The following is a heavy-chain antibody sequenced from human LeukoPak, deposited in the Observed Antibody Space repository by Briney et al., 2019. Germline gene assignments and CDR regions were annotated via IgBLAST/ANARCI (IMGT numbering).Heavy chain of an antibody. J-gene: IGHJ4*02. D-gene: IGHD2-2*01. V-gene: IGHV3-23*01. CDR2: VSGSGTRT. CDR1: GFTFTSYA. Sequence: PGGSLRLSCSASGFTFTSYAMSWVRQAPGKGLEWVSVVSGSGTRTYYADSVKGRFTISRDNDRNTVYLQMDSLRADDTAVYYCAKPFPIVIVPAAYFDFWGQGALVTVSS. CDR3: AKPFPIVIVPAAYFDF.